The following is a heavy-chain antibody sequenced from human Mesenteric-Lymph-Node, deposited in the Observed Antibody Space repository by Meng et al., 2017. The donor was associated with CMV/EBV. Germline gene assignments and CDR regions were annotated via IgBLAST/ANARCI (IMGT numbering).Heavy chain of an antibody. Sequence: SVKVSCKASGGTFSSYTISWVRQAPGQGLEWMGRIIPILGIANYALRFQGRVTMTTDTSTSTAYMELRSLRSDDTAVYYCARAAPRGKWYYYGMDVWGQGTTVTVSS. CDR3: ARAAPRGKWYYYGMDV. V-gene: IGHV1-69*02. D-gene: IGHD6-6*01. J-gene: IGHJ6*02. CDR2: IIPILGIA. CDR1: GGTFSSYT.